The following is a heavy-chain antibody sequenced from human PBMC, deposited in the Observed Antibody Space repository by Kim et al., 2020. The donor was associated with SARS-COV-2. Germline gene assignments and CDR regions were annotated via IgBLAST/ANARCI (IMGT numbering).Heavy chain of an antibody. CDR3: ARDLALSKLLGRRWENFYNYGMDV. Sequence: GGSLRLSCAASGFTFNTYSMNWVRQAPGKGLEWVSYISSSGDTMYYADSVKGRFTISRDNARNSLYLHMNSLRDEDTAVYYCARDLALSKLLGRRWENFYNYGMDVWGQGTTVTVSS. J-gene: IGHJ6*02. D-gene: IGHD1-26*01. V-gene: IGHV3-48*02. CDR2: ISSSGDTM. CDR1: GFTFNTYS.